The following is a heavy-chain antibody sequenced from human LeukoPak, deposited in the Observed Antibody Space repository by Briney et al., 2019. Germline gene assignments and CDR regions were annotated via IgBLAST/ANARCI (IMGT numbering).Heavy chain of an antibody. V-gene: IGHV3-33*06. J-gene: IGHJ4*02. CDR3: AKKGYYDGSGYYMYYFDH. CDR2: VWYDDAVK. Sequence: GGSLRLSCAASGFTFSNYGMHWVRQAPGKGLEWLAVVWYDDAVKNYADSVKGRFTISRDNSKNTLYLQMNSLRAEDTAVYYCAKKGYYDGSGYYMYYFDHWGQGTLVTVSS. CDR1: GFTFSNYG. D-gene: IGHD3-22*01.